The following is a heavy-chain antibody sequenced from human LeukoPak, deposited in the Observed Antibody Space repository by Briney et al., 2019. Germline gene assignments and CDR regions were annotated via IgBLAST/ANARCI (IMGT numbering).Heavy chain of an antibody. CDR1: GYTFNVYY. Sequence: GASVKVSCKASGYTFNVYYLHWVRQAPGQGLEWMGWISPNSGGTNYAQKFQGRVTMTRDTSISTAYMELSSLRSDDTAVYYCARDPGVTNWFDPRGQGTLVTVSS. D-gene: IGHD2-21*02. CDR3: ARDPGVTNWFDP. V-gene: IGHV1-2*02. CDR2: ISPNSGGT. J-gene: IGHJ5*02.